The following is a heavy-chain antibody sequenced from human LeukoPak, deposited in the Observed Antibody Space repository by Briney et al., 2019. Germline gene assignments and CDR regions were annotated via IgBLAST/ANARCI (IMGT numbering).Heavy chain of an antibody. Sequence: PGGSLRLSCAASGFTFSSYGMHWVRQAPGKGLEWVAVIWYDGSNKYYADSVKGRFTISRDNSKNTLYLQLNSLRAEDTAVYYCASGTYRLGDYWGLGTLVTVSS. CDR2: IWYDGSNK. D-gene: IGHD3-10*01. J-gene: IGHJ4*02. CDR1: GFTFSSYG. CDR3: ASGTYRLGDY. V-gene: IGHV3-33*01.